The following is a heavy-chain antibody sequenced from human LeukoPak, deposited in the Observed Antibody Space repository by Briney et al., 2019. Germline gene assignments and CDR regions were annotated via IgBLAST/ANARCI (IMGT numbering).Heavy chain of an antibody. Sequence: GGSLRLSCAASGFTFSSYGMRWVRQAPGKGLEWVAVISYDGSNKYYADSVKGRFTISRDNSKNTLYLQMNSLRAEDTAVYYCAGGEVSRYYDSRGYFDYWGQGTLVTVSS. CDR1: GFTFSSYG. D-gene: IGHD3-22*01. V-gene: IGHV3-30*03. CDR3: AGGEVSRYYDSRGYFDY. J-gene: IGHJ4*02. CDR2: ISYDGSNK.